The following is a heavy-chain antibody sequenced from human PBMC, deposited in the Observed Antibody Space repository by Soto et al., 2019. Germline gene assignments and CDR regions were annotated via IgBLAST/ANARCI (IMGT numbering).Heavy chain of an antibody. D-gene: IGHD5-12*01. CDR1: GGSISSGGYS. J-gene: IGHJ4*02. V-gene: IGHV4-30-2*01. CDR2: IYHSGRT. CDR3: AAVGGLPRYY. Sequence: QLQLQESGSGLVKPSQTLSLTCAVSGGSISSGGYSWSWIRQPPGKGLEWIGYIYHSGRTSYNPSLKSRVTISVDRSKNQFSLKLSSVTAADTAVYYCAAVGGLPRYYWGQGTLVTVSS.